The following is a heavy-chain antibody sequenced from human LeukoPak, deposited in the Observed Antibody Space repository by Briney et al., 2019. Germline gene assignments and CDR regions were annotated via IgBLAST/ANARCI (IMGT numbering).Heavy chain of an antibody. D-gene: IGHD2-15*01. CDR3: VKEGGSFLTWFDS. V-gene: IGHV3-23*01. CDR2: LIDSGDIT. J-gene: IGHJ5*01. Sequence: GGSLRLSCAASGFTFSSYAMSWVRQAPGKGLEWVSALIDSGDITYYADSVKGRFTISRDNSKNTLFLQMNSLTAEDTAIYYCVKEGGSFLTWFDSWGQGSLVTVSS. CDR1: GFTFSSYA.